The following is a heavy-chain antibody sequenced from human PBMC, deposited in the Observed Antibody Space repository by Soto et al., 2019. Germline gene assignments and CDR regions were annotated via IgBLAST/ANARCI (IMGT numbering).Heavy chain of an antibody. CDR2: ISNDGGIE. CDR1: GFTLSDFA. CDR3: ARAVPGMDV. V-gene: IGHV3-30*01. J-gene: IGHJ6*02. Sequence: QVQLVHSGGGVVHPGRSLRLACAASGFTLSDFAMHWVRQAPGKGLEWVALISNDGGIEHYGDSVRGRFTISRDNSKHMLYLQMTSLRVEDTAVYYGARAVPGMDVWGQGTTVTVSS.